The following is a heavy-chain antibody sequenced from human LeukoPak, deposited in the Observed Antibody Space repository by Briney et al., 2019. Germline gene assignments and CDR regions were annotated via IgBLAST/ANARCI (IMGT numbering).Heavy chain of an antibody. CDR3: ARGVEPLAANTLAY. Sequence: GGPLRLSCAVSGFIFSDYGFHWVRQAPGKGLEWVAVTRFDGSIKQYADSVKGRFTISRDDSKNTLYLQMNSLKSEDTAVYYCARGVEPLAANTLAYWGQGTLVTVSS. D-gene: IGHD1-14*01. CDR1: GFIFSDYG. J-gene: IGHJ4*02. CDR2: TRFDGSIK. V-gene: IGHV3-33*01.